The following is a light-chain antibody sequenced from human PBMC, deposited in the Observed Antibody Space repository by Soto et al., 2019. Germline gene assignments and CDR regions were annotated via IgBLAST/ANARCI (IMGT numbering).Light chain of an antibody. CDR1: SSNLGAGYD. CDR2: GNR. J-gene: IGLJ3*02. V-gene: IGLV1-40*01. Sequence: QSVLTQPPSVSGAPGQRVTISCTGNSSNLGAGYDVHWYQQLPGAAPKLVIFGNRNRPSGVPERFSCSKSGTSASLAITGLQAEDEADYSCQAYGYSLTASVFGGGTKLTVL. CDR3: QAYGYSLTASV.